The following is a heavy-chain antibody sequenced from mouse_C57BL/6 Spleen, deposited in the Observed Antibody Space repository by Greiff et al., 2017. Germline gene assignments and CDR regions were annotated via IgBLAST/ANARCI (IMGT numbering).Heavy chain of an antibody. J-gene: IGHJ1*03. Sequence: QVQLKESGPELVKPGASVKISCKASGYTFTDYYINWVKQRPGQGLEWIGWIFPGSGSTYYNEKFKGKATLTVDKSSSTAYMLLSSLTSEDSAVYFCARSRGTTVVDYFDVWGTGTTVTVSS. CDR3: ARSRGTTVVDYFDV. CDR2: IFPGSGST. CDR1: GYTFTDYY. D-gene: IGHD1-1*01. V-gene: IGHV1-75*01.